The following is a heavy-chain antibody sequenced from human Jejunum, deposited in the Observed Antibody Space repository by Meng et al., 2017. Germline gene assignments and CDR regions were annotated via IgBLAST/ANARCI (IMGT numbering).Heavy chain of an antibody. Sequence: ASVKVSCKASGYTFISYYIHWVRQAPGQGLEWMGRINPNTGVTKYAQKFQDRVTMDRDTSSSTAYMELSRLTSDDTAVYYCARVYPCGDSCSLSWLDPWGQGTLVTVSS. J-gene: IGHJ5*02. D-gene: IGHD2-21*01. CDR3: ARVYPCGDSCSLSWLDP. CDR2: INPNTGVT. CDR1: GYTFISYY. V-gene: IGHV1-2*06.